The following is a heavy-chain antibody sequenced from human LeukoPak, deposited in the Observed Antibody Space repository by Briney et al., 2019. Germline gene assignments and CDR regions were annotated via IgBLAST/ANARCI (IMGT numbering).Heavy chain of an antibody. CDR2: MSWNGHNT. CDR1: GFAFDEYT. Sequence: GGSLRLSCVASGFAFDEYTFNRVRQAPGKGLEWVSLMSWNGHNTYYSDSVKGRFTISRDNSKNSIYLEMKDLRIEDTALYYCAKDMEDYGGNSFDSWGEGTLVTVSS. V-gene: IGHV3-43*01. D-gene: IGHD4-23*01. J-gene: IGHJ5*01. CDR3: AKDMEDYGGNSFDS.